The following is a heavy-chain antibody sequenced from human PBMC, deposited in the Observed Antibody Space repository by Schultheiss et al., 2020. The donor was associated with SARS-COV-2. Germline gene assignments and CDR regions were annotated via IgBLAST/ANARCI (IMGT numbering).Heavy chain of an antibody. CDR1: GGTFSSYA. CDR3: ARDLQILEWLYPSYYYGMDV. CDR2: INPNSGGT. J-gene: IGHJ6*02. V-gene: IGHV1-2*04. D-gene: IGHD3-3*01. Sequence: ASVKVSCKASGGTFSSYAISWVRQAPGQGLEWMGWINPNSGGTNYAQKFQGWVTMTRDTSISTAYMELSSLRSEDTAVYYCARDLQILEWLYPSYYYGMDVWGQGTTVTVSS.